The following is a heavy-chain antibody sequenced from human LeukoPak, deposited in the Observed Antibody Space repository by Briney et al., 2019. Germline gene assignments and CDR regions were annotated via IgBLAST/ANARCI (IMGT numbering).Heavy chain of an antibody. Sequence: SETLSLTCAVYGGSFSGYYWSWIRQPPGKGLEWMGEINHSGSTKYNPSLKSRVTISVDTSKNQFPLKLSSVTAADTAVYYCARGGGLRYFDWLFYFDSWGQGTLVTVSS. CDR1: GGSFSGYY. CDR2: INHSGST. D-gene: IGHD3-9*01. CDR3: ARGGGLRYFDWLFYFDS. V-gene: IGHV4-34*01. J-gene: IGHJ4*02.